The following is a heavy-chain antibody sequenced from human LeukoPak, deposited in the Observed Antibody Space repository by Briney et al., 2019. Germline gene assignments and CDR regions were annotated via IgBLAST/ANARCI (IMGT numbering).Heavy chain of an antibody. Sequence: GGSLRLSCAASGFTFSSYGMHWVRQAPGKGLEWVALIWNDGSSQYYGDSVKGRFTISRDNSNNRVYLQMNSLRAEDTAVYYCARDANYYFDYWGQGTLVTVSS. J-gene: IGHJ4*02. CDR3: ARDANYYFDY. V-gene: IGHV3-33*01. CDR1: GFTFSSYG. D-gene: IGHD1-1*01. CDR2: IWNDGSSQ.